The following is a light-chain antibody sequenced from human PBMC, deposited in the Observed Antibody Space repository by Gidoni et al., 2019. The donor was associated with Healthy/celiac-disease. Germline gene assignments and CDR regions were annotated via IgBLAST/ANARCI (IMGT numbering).Light chain of an antibody. J-gene: IGKJ4*01. Sequence: VLTQSPATLSLSPGERATLSCRASQSVSSYLAWYQQKPGQAPRLLIYDASNRATGIPARFSGSGYGTDFTLTISSLEPEDCAVYYCQQRSNWPPGLTFGGXNKVEIK. CDR1: QSVSSY. CDR2: DAS. V-gene: IGKV3-11*01. CDR3: QQRSNWPPGLT.